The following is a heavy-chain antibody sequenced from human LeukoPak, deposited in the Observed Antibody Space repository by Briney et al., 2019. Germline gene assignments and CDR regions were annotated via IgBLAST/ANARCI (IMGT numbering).Heavy chain of an antibody. CDR2: INSDGSST. D-gene: IGHD5-12*01. CDR3: ARVEASGYDYGAFDY. Sequence: GGSLRLSCAASGFTFSSYWMHWVRQAPGKGLVWVSRINSDGSSTNYADSVKGRFTISRDNAKNSLYLQMNSLRAEDTAAYYCARVEASGYDYGAFDYWGQGTLVTVSS. V-gene: IGHV3-74*01. J-gene: IGHJ4*02. CDR1: GFTFSSYW.